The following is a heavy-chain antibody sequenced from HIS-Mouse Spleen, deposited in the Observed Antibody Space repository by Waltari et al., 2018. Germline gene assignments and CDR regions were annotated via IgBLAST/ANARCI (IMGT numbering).Heavy chain of an antibody. CDR3: ARGGTNGVLDAFDI. V-gene: IGHV4-34*01. CDR2: INHSGST. Sequence: QVQLQQWGAGLLKPSETLSPTCAVQGGSFCGFYGTVIRPPPGTGLEWVGEINHSGSTNYNPSLKSRVTISVDTSKNQFSLKLSSVTAADTAVYYCARGGTNGVLDAFDIWGQGTMVTVSS. D-gene: IGHD2-8*01. J-gene: IGHJ3*02. CDR1: GGSFCGFY.